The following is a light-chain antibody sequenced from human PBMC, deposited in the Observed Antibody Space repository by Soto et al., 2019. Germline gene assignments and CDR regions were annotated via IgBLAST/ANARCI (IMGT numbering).Light chain of an antibody. CDR2: DAS. Sequence: IQMTQSPSSLSASVGDRVTITCRASESIRTWLAWYQHKPGKAPKFLIYDASTLESGVPSRFSGSGSGTECTLTISSLQPDDFATYYCQQYNNYPRTLGQGTKVDIK. J-gene: IGKJ1*01. V-gene: IGKV1-5*01. CDR3: QQYNNYPRT. CDR1: ESIRTW.